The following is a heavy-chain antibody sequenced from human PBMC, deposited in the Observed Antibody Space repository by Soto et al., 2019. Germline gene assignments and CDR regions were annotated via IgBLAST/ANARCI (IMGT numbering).Heavy chain of an antibody. J-gene: IGHJ4*02. CDR1: GFTFSSYG. D-gene: IGHD4-4*01. Sequence: QPGGSLRLSCAASGFTFSSYGMHWVRQAPGKGLEWVAVIWYDGSNKYYADSVKGRFTISRDNSKNTLYLQMNSLRAEGTAVYYCARVGTVTKGGFDYWGQGTLVTVSS. CDR3: ARVGTVTKGGFDY. V-gene: IGHV3-33*01. CDR2: IWYDGSNK.